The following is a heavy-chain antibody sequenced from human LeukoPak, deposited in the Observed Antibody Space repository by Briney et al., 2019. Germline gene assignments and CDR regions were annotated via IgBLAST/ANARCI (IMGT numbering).Heavy chain of an antibody. CDR2: ISSSSYI. V-gene: IGHV3-21*01. CDR1: GFTFSSYS. CDR3: ARTIAAAGTAGY. J-gene: IGHJ4*02. D-gene: IGHD6-13*01. Sequence: GGSLRLSCAASGFTFSSYSMNWVRQAPGKGLEWVSSISSSSYIYYADSVKGRFTISRDNAKNTLYLQMNSLRAEDTAVYYCARTIAAAGTAGYWGQGTLVTVSS.